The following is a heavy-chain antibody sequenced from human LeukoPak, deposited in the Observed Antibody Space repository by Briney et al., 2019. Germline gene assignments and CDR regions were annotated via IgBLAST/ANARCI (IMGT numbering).Heavy chain of an antibody. CDR1: GFTFRSYA. CDR3: ARTSYSSSDGY. CDR2: IGGSGTST. V-gene: IGHV3-23*01. D-gene: IGHD6-13*01. Sequence: GGSLRLSCAASGFTFRSYAMTWVRQAPGKGLEWGSSIGGSGTSTYYGDSVKGRFTISRDNSKNTLYLQMNSLRAEDTAVYYCARTSYSSSDGYWGQGTLVTVS. J-gene: IGHJ4*02.